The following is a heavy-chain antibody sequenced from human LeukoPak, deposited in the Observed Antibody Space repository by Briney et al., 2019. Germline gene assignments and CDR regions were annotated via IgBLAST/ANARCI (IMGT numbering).Heavy chain of an antibody. Sequence: PSETLSLTCAVYGGSFSGYYWGWIRQPPGKGLEWIGEINHSGSTNYNPSLKSRVTISVDTSKNQFSLKLSSVTAADTAVYYCARGLVWFGELWPHAFDIWGQGTMVTVSS. D-gene: IGHD3-10*01. CDR2: INHSGST. J-gene: IGHJ3*02. CDR3: ARGLVWFGELWPHAFDI. CDR1: GGSFSGYY. V-gene: IGHV4-34*01.